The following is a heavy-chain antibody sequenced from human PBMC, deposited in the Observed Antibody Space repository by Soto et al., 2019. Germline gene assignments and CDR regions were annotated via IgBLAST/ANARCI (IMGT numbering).Heavy chain of an antibody. CDR2: ISSNGGTT. V-gene: IGHV3-64*01. Sequence: EVQLAESGGGMVQPGGSLRLSCVASGFTFSSYDMHWVRQAPGKGLEYVSSISSNGGTTYYGNSVKGRFTISRDNSKNTLDLQMGSLRAEDIAVYYCVRRVSGNYDYGGQGTLVTVSS. CDR3: VRRVSGNYDY. D-gene: IGHD1-7*01. CDR1: GFTFSSYD. J-gene: IGHJ4*02.